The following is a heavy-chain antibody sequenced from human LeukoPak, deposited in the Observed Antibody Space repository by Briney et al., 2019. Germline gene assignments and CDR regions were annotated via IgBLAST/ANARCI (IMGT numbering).Heavy chain of an antibody. CDR2: IYTSGST. CDR1: GGSISSYY. J-gene: IGHJ1*01. D-gene: IGHD6-19*01. V-gene: IGHV4-4*07. Sequence: SETLSLTCTVSGGSISSYYWSWIRQPAGKGLEWIGRIYTSGSTNYNPSLKSRVIISVDTSKNLFSLKLSSVTAADTAVYYCARTVAGTSAAGGVIYFQHWGQGSQVTVSS. CDR3: ARTVAGTSAAGGVIYFQH.